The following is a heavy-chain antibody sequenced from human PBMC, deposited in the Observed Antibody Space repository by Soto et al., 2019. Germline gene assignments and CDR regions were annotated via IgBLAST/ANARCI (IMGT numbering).Heavy chain of an antibody. D-gene: IGHD3-10*01. CDR3: ATNYGSGSTHFDN. Sequence: QVQLVQSGAEVKKPGSSVRVSCTASGDTLNFYTISWVRQAPGQGLEWMGRVIPMVAMSSYAQKFQGRVTFSADKSTSTVYMDLRSLRSEDTAVYYCATNYGSGSTHFDNWGQGTLVTVSS. J-gene: IGHJ4*02. CDR1: GDTLNFYT. V-gene: IGHV1-69*02. CDR2: VIPMVAMS.